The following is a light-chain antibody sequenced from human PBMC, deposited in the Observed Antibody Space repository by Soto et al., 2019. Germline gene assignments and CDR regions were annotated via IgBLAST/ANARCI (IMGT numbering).Light chain of an antibody. CDR1: QSVTTF. J-gene: IGKJ4*01. CDR2: GAS. Sequence: EIVLTQSPATLSLSPGDRATLSCRASQSVTTFLAWYQQKPGQAPRLLIYGASTRATGIPARFSGSGSGTDFTLTISSLEPEDFAVYYCQQHANWPLTFGGGTKVDIK. CDR3: QQHANWPLT. V-gene: IGKV3-11*01.